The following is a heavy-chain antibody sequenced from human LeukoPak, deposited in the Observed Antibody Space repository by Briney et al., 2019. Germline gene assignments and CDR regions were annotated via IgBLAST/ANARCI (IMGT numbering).Heavy chain of an antibody. J-gene: IGHJ4*02. V-gene: IGHV3-11*01. CDR3: ATTYYDTYFDY. Sequence: GGSLRLSCAASGFTFSDYYMSWIRQAPGKGLEWVSYISSSGSTIYYADSVKGRFTISRDNAKNSLYLQMNSLRAEDAAVYYCATTYYDTYFDYWGQGTLVTVSS. CDR2: ISSSGSTI. CDR1: GFTFSDYY. D-gene: IGHD3-9*01.